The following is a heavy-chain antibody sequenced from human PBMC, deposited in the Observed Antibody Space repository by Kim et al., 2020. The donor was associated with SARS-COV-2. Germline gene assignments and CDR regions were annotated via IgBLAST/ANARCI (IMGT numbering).Heavy chain of an antibody. D-gene: IGHD6-19*01. CDR2: IKKDGSEK. J-gene: IGHJ4*02. CDR3: ARWYNSGCHNEGY. V-gene: IGHV3-7*01. Sequence: GGSLRLSCAASGFTFSDYWMSWVRQAPGKGLQWVANIKKDGSEKYYVDSVKGRFTISRDNAKNLLYLQMNILRVEDTAVFYCARWYNSGCHNEGYWGQGT. CDR1: GFTFSDYW.